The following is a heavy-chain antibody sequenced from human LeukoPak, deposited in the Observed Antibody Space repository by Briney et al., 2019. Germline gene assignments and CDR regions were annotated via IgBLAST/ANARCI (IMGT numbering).Heavy chain of an antibody. CDR1: GFTFSRHW. Sequence: GGSLRLSCAASGFTFSRHWMDWVRQAPGKGLEWVSTVSVNGGTTYYADSVKGRFTISRDNSKNTLYLQMNSLRAEDTAVYFCAKELHGSGNYAFDYWGQGTLVTVSS. CDR3: AKELHGSGNYAFDY. J-gene: IGHJ4*02. D-gene: IGHD3-10*01. CDR2: VSVNGGTT. V-gene: IGHV3-23*01.